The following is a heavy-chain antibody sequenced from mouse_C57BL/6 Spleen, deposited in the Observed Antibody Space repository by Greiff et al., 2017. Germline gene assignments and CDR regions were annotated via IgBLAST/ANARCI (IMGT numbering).Heavy chain of an antibody. CDR3: AREDYGSRDAMDY. Sequence: EVHLVESGPGLVKPSQSLSLTCSVTGYSITSGYYWNWIRQFPGNKLEWMGYISYDGSNNYNPSLKNRISITRDTSKNQFFLKLNSVTTEDTATYYCAREDYGSRDAMDYWGQGTSVTVSS. D-gene: IGHD1-1*01. CDR1: GYSITSGYY. J-gene: IGHJ4*01. V-gene: IGHV3-6*01. CDR2: ISYDGSN.